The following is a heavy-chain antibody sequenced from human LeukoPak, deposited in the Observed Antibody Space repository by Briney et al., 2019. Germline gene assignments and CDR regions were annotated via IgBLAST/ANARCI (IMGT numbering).Heavy chain of an antibody. D-gene: IGHD3-10*01. CDR3: ARNLIWFGELSGIDY. Sequence: ASVKVSCKAFGYTFTSYCISWVRQAPGQGLEWMGWISAYNGNTNYAQKLQGRVTMTTDTSTSTAYMELRSLRSDDTAVYYCARNLIWFGELSGIDYWGQGTLVTVSS. CDR1: GYTFTSYC. V-gene: IGHV1-18*01. J-gene: IGHJ4*02. CDR2: ISAYNGNT.